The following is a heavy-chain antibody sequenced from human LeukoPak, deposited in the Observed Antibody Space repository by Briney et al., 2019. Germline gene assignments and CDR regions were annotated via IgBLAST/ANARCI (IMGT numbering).Heavy chain of an antibody. CDR1: GFTFSSYA. J-gene: IGHJ4*02. Sequence: PGGTLRLSCAASGFTFSSYAMSWVRQAPGKGLEWVSAISGSGGSTYYADSVKGRFTISRDDSKNTLYLQMNSLRAEDTAVYYCAKDTRGILWFGELSPLDYWGQGTLVTVSS. V-gene: IGHV3-23*01. D-gene: IGHD3-10*01. CDR2: ISGSGGST. CDR3: AKDTRGILWFGELSPLDY.